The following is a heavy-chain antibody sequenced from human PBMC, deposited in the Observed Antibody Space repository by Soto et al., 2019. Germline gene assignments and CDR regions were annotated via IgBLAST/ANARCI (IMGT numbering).Heavy chain of an antibody. CDR3: ARDREVNPSRSSGSSPLDY. D-gene: IGHD6-13*01. J-gene: IGHJ4*02. V-gene: IGHV1-69*04. CDR1: GGTFSSYT. CDR2: IIPILGIA. Sequence: ASVKVSCKASGGTFSSYTISWVRQAPGQGLEWMGRIIPILGIANYAQKFQGRVTITADKSTSTAYMELSSLRSEDTAVYYCARDREVNPSRSSGSSPLDYWGQGTLVTVSS.